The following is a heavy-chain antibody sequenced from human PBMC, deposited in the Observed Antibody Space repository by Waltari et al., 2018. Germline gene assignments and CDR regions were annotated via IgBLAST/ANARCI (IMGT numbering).Heavy chain of an antibody. CDR3: AKDMGPSRYDSSGYFDY. J-gene: IGHJ4*02. V-gene: IGHV3-43*01. Sequence: EVQLVESGGVVVQPGGSLRLPCAASGFTFDDDTMHWVRQAPGKGLEWVSLISWDGGSTYYADAVKGRFTISRDNSKNSLYLQMNSLRTEDTALYYCAKDMGPSRYDSSGYFDYWGQGTLVTVSS. CDR1: GFTFDDDT. CDR2: ISWDGGST. D-gene: IGHD3-22*01.